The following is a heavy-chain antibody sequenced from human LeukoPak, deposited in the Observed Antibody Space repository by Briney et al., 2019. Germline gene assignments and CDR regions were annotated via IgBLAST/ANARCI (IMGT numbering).Heavy chain of an antibody. D-gene: IGHD2-2*01. V-gene: IGHV4-61*02. CDR2: IYTSGST. CDR1: GGSISSGSYY. Sequence: SQTLSLTCTVSGGSISSGSYYWSWIRQPAGKGLEWIGRIYTSGSTNYNPSLKSRVTISVDTSKNQFSLKLSSVTAADTAVYYCARPGRYCSSTSCYMDVWGKGTTVTVSS. J-gene: IGHJ6*04. CDR3: ARPGRYCSSTSCYMDV.